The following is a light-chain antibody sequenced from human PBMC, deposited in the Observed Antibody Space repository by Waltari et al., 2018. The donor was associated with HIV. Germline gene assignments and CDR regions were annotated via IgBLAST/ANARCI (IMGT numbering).Light chain of an antibody. CDR2: GAS. CDR3: QQYGSSPPQYT. V-gene: IGKV3-20*01. J-gene: IGKJ2*01. CDR1: QSVSSTY. Sequence: EVLLTQSPGTLSLSPGERATLSCRASQSVSSTYLAWYQQKPGQAPRLLIYGASSRATGLPDRFSGSGSGTDFTLTINRLEPEDFAVYYCQQYGSSPPQYTFGQGTKLEI.